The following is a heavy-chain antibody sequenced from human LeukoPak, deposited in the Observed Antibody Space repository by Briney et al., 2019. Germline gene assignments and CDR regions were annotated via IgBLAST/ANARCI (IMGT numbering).Heavy chain of an antibody. CDR3: ARDHPLGVVVPAAKTIYYYYGMDV. J-gene: IGHJ6*02. V-gene: IGHV1-69*13. CDR2: IIPIFGTA. CDR1: GGTFSSYA. Sequence: ASVKVSCKASGGTFSSYAISWVRQAPGQGLEWMGGIIPIFGTANYAQKFQGRVTITADESTSTAYMELSSLRSEDTAVYYCARDHPLGVVVPAAKTIYYYYGMDVWGQGTTVTVSS. D-gene: IGHD2-2*01.